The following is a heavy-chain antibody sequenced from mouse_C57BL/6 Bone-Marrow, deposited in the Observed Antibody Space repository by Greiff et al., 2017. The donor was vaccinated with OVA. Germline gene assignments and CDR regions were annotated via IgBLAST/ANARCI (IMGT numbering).Heavy chain of an antibody. V-gene: IGHV1-39*01. J-gene: IGHJ3*01. Sequence: EVQLQQSGPELVKPGASVKISCKASGYSFTDYYMNWVKQSTGKGLEWIGDINPTYGTTSYTPKFKGTATLTVDQSSSTAYMQLNSLTSEDSEVYYCARCGWILPFAYWDQGTGVTVTA. D-gene: IGHD1-1*02. CDR3: ARCGWILPFAY. CDR1: GYSFTDYY. CDR2: INPTYGTT.